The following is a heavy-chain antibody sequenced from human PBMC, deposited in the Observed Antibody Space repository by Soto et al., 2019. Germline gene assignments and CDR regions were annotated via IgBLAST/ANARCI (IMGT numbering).Heavy chain of an antibody. CDR3: ARGDITMVRGVINYYYGMDV. D-gene: IGHD3-10*01. CDR2: ISAYSGNT. Sequence: QVQLVQAGGEMKKPGASVEVSCKASGYTFTSYGISWVRQAPGQGLEWMGWISAYSGNTNYAQKLQGRVTMTTDTSTSTAYMELRSLRSDDTAVYYCARGDITMVRGVINYYYGMDVWGQGTTVTVSS. J-gene: IGHJ6*02. V-gene: IGHV1-18*01. CDR1: GYTFTSYG.